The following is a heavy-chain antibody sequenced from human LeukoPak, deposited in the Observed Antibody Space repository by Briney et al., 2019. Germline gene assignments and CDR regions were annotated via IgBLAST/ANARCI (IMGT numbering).Heavy chain of an antibody. J-gene: IGHJ4*02. CDR1: GYTFTSYA. Sequence: ASVKVSCKASGYTFTSYAMHWVRQAPGQRLEWMGWINAGNGNTKYSQEFQGRVTITRDTSASTAYMELSSLRSEDTAVYYCARDYDSSGWYLVYWGQGTLVTVST. CDR3: ARDYDSSGWYLVY. D-gene: IGHD6-19*01. CDR2: INAGNGNT. V-gene: IGHV1-3*03.